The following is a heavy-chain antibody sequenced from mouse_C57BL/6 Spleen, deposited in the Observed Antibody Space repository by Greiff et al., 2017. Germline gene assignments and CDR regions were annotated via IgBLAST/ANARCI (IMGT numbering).Heavy chain of an antibody. D-gene: IGHD1-1*01. Sequence: QVQLQQPGAELVKPGASVKLSCKASGYTFTSYWMHWVKQRPGQGLEWIGMIHPNSGSTNYNEKFTSKATLTVDKSSSTAYMQLSSLTSEDSAVYYCARDTVVGDYFDYWGQGTTLTVSS. V-gene: IGHV1-64*01. CDR1: GYTFTSYW. J-gene: IGHJ2*01. CDR2: IHPNSGST. CDR3: ARDTVVGDYFDY.